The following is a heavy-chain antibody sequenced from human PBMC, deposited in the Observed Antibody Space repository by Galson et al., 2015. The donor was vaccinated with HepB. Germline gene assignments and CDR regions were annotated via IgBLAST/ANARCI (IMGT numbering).Heavy chain of an antibody. Sequence: SLRLSCAASGFTFSDYYMSWIRQAPGKGLEWVSYISSSSSYTNYADSVKGRFTISRDNAKNSLYLQMNSLRAEDTAVYYCARARAIAAAGTASVRGGFDYWGQGTLVTVSS. CDR2: ISSSSSYT. V-gene: IGHV3-11*06. CDR3: ARARAIAAAGTASVRGGFDY. CDR1: GFTFSDYY. J-gene: IGHJ4*02. D-gene: IGHD6-13*01.